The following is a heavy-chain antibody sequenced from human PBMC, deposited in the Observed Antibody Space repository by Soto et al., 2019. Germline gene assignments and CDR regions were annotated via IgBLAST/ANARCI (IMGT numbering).Heavy chain of an antibody. V-gene: IGHV1-2*02. Sequence: WVKASCMAYGFSIHPYYMHWVRQAPGPGQGRMGWMNPQSGGPYFAKKLQGRVPLTRDTSLSTAYMEVNRLRSDDAADYYCTRENRENSDSIYDACDICGQGTTVTVSS. CDR1: GFSIHPYY. CDR2: MNPQSGGP. CDR3: TRENRENSDSIYDACDI. J-gene: IGHJ3*02. D-gene: IGHD3-3*02.